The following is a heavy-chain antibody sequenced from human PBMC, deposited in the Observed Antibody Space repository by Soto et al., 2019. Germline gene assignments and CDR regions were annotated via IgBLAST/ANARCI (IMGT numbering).Heavy chain of an antibody. CDR2: IYYSGST. Sequence: SETLSLTCTVSGGSISSSSYYWGWIRQPPGKGLEWIGSIYYSGSTYYNPSLKSRVTISVDTSKNQFSLKLSSVTAADTAVYYCARQSPWELLSFDYWGQGALVTVSS. J-gene: IGHJ4*02. CDR1: GGSISSSSYY. D-gene: IGHD1-26*01. CDR3: ARQSPWELLSFDY. V-gene: IGHV4-39*01.